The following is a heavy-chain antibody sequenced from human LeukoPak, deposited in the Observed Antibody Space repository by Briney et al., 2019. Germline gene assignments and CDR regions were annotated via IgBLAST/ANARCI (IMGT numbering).Heavy chain of an antibody. V-gene: IGHV3-23*01. CDR2: ISGSGGST. CDR1: GFTFSSYA. J-gene: IGHJ4*02. Sequence: GGSLRLSCAASGFTFSSYAMSWVRQATGKGLEWVSAISGSGGSTYYADSVKGRYTISRDNSKNTLYLQMNSLRAEDTAVYYCAKPVVAGTGDYWGQGTLVTVSS. D-gene: IGHD6-19*01. CDR3: AKPVVAGTGDY.